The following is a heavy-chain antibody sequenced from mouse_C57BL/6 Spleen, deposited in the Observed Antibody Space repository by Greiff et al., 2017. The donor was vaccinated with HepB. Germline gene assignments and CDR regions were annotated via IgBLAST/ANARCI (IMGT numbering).Heavy chain of an antibody. J-gene: IGHJ2*01. CDR3: ARQDYLDY. V-gene: IGHV5-6*01. CDR1: GFTFSSYG. CDR2: ISSGGSYT. Sequence: EVQGVESGGDLVKPGGSLKLSCAASGFTFSSYGMSWVRQTPDKRLEWVATISSGGSYTYYPDSVKGRFTISRDNATNTLYLQMSSLKSEDTAMYDCARQDYLDYWGQGTTLTVSS.